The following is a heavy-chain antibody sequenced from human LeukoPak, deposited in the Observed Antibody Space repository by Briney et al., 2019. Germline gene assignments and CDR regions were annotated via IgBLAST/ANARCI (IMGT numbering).Heavy chain of an antibody. V-gene: IGHV4-4*02. CDR1: GGSISSINW. D-gene: IGHD3-10*01. CDR3: ARVPGMVRGPWFAP. J-gene: IGHJ5*02. Sequence: SETLSLTCAVAGGSISSINWWRWVRQPPGKGLERIGEIYHSGSTNYNSSLRSPVTISGDTSKNQFSLKLSSVAAADTAVHYCARVPGMVRGPWFAPSGPGTLVTASP. CDR2: IYHSGST.